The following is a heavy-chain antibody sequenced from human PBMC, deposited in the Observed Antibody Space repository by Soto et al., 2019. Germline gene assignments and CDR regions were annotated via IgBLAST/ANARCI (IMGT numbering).Heavy chain of an antibody. CDR2: ISYDGSNK. Sequence: QVQLVESGGGVVQPGRSLRLSCAASGFTFSSYGMYWVRQAPGKGLEWVATISYDGSNKYYADSVKGRFTISRDNSRNTLYLQMNSLSAEDTAVYYCARRNQGGSPYYYYYGMDVWGQGTTVTVSS. J-gene: IGHJ6*02. V-gene: IGHV3-30*03. CDR1: GFTFSSYG. D-gene: IGHD3-10*01. CDR3: ARRNQGGSPYYYYYGMDV.